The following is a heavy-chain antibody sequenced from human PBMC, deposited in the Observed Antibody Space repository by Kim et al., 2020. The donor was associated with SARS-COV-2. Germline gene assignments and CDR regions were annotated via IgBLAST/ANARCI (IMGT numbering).Heavy chain of an antibody. Sequence: GGSLRLSCAASGFTFSYYWMSWVRQAPGKGLEWVANIKHDGSDNYYVDSVKGRFTISRDNAKNSLYLQMNSLTAEDTAVYYCARTTGRSSSSTHYYIDSWGQGTLVTVSS. CDR2: IKHDGSDN. D-gene: IGHD6-13*01. CDR1: GFTFSYYW. V-gene: IGHV3-7*01. CDR3: ARTTGRSSSSTHYYIDS. J-gene: IGHJ4*02.